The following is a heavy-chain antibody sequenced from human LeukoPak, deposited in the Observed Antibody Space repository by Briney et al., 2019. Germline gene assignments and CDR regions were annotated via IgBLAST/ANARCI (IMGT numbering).Heavy chain of an antibody. J-gene: IGHJ4*02. CDR3: AKGGWLDD. D-gene: IGHD6-19*01. CDR2: ITGRSDKT. CDR1: GFNFIKYD. V-gene: IGHV3-23*01. Sequence: GGSLRVSCAASGFNFIKYDMTWARQARGKGLEWVSTITGRSDKTYYTDSVKGRFVTSRDNSKDTLYLQMNSLRAEDTALYYCAKGGWLDDLGQGALVTVSS.